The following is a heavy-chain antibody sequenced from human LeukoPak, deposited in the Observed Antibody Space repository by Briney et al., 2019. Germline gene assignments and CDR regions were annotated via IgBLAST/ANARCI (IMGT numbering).Heavy chain of an antibody. Sequence: GGSLRLSCAGSGFALKSYSLSWVRQAPGKGLEWVSSISSTSAYIYYADSVKGRFTISRDNAKNSLYLQMNSLRAEDTAVYYFSRDISEWVGASYYWGQGTLVSVSS. V-gene: IGHV3-21*01. CDR1: GFALKSYS. D-gene: IGHD1-26*01. CDR2: ISSTSAYI. CDR3: SRDISEWVGASYY. J-gene: IGHJ4*02.